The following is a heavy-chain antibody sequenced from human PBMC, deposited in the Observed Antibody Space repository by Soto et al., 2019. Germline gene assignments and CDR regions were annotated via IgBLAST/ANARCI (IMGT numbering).Heavy chain of an antibody. CDR3: ASSEAAGTTYGMDV. J-gene: IGHJ6*02. CDR2: IYYSGST. V-gene: IGHV4-39*01. Sequence: PSETLSLTCTVSGGSISSSSYYWGWIRQPPGKGLEWIGSIYYSGSTYYNPSLKSRVTISVDTSKNQFSLKLSSVTAADTAVYYCASSEAAGTTYGMDVWGQGTTVTVSS. D-gene: IGHD6-13*01. CDR1: GGSISSSSYY.